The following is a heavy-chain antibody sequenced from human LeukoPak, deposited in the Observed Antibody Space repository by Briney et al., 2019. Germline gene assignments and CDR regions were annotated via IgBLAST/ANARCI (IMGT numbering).Heavy chain of an antibody. CDR3: TRDSYISNVYYGMDV. J-gene: IGHJ6*02. D-gene: IGHD1-26*01. CDR2: ITGSGGTT. Sequence: GGSLRLSCAASGFTFSNYAMNWVRQAPGKGLERVSVITGSGGTTFYADSVKGRFTISRDNSKNTLYLQMNSLRAEDAAVYFCTRDSYISNVYYGMDVWGQGATVTVSS. V-gene: IGHV3-23*01. CDR1: GFTFSNYA.